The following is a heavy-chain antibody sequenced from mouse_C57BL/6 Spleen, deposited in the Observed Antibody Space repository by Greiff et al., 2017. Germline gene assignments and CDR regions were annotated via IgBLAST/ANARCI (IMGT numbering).Heavy chain of an antibody. J-gene: IGHJ4*01. V-gene: IGHV5-4*01. Sequence: EVQRVESGGGLVKPGGSLKLSCAASGFTFSSYAMSWVRQTPEKRLEWVATISDGGSYTYYPDNVKGRFTISRDNANNNLYLQMSHLKSEDTAMYYCARAYYYAMDYWGQGTSVTVSS. CDR1: GFTFSSYA. CDR2: ISDGGSYT. CDR3: ARAYYYAMDY. D-gene: IGHD2-10*01.